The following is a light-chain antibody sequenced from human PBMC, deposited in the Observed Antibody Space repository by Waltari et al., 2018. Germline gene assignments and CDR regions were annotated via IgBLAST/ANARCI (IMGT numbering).Light chain of an antibody. V-gene: IGKV1-5*03. CDR2: KAS. CDR3: QQYNSYSLWT. J-gene: IGKJ1*01. Sequence: DIQMTQSPSTLSASIGERVTITCRASQSVNSWLAWYQQKPGKAPKLLIYKASNLDSGVPSRFSGGGSGTEFTLTISSLQPDDFATYYCQQYNSYSLWTFGQGTKVEIK. CDR1: QSVNSW.